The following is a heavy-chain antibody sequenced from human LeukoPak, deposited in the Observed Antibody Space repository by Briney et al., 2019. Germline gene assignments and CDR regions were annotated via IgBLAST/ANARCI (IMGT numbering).Heavy chain of an antibody. V-gene: IGHV4-39*01. D-gene: IGHD2-2*02. CDR3: ANYCSSTSCYRSWFDP. CDR2: IYYSGST. J-gene: IGHJ5*02. Sequence: SETLSLTCAVYGGSFSGYYWGWIRQPPGKGLEWIGSIYYSGSTYYNPSLKSRVTMSVDTSKNQFSLKLSSVTAADTAVYYCANYCSSTSCYRSWFDPWGQGTLVTASS. CDR1: GGSFSGYY.